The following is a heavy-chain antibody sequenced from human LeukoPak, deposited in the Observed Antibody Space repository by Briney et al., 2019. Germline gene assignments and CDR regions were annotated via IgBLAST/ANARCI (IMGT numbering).Heavy chain of an antibody. V-gene: IGHV4-34*01. J-gene: IGHJ2*01. Sequence: PSETLSLTCAVYGGSFSGYYWSWIRQPPGKGLEWIGEINHSGSTNYNPSLKSRVTISVDTSKNQFSLKLSSVTAADTAVYYCARQYRRDSSGRYRSAWYFDLWGRGTLVTVSS. CDR1: GGSFSGYY. CDR3: ARQYRRDSSGRYRSAWYFDL. CDR2: INHSGST. D-gene: IGHD6-19*01.